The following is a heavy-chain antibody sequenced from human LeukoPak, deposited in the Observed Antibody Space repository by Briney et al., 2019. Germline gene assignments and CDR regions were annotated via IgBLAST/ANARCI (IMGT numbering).Heavy chain of an antibody. Sequence: GGSLRLSCAASGFTFSSYAMTWVRQAPGKGLEWVSAISGSGVNTNYADSVKGRFTISRDNSKNTLYLQMNSLRAEDTAVYYCAKDLGYYDSSGYYHSFDYWGQGTLVTVSS. CDR2: ISGSGVNT. CDR3: AKDLGYYDSSGYYHSFDY. V-gene: IGHV3-23*01. CDR1: GFTFSSYA. J-gene: IGHJ4*02. D-gene: IGHD3-22*01.